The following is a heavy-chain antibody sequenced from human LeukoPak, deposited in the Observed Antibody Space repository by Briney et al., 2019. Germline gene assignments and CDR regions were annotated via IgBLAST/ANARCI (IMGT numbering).Heavy chain of an antibody. D-gene: IGHD2-15*01. J-gene: IGHJ4*02. V-gene: IGHV3-74*01. CDR1: GFTFSSYG. CDR3: ARLAYCSGGGCYYYFDY. Sequence: GGSLRLSCAASGFTFSSYGMNWVRQAPGKGLVWVSRINGDGSVTTYADSVKGRFTISRDNAKSTQYLQMNSLRAEDTAVYYCARLAYCSGGGCYYYFDYWGQGTLVTVSS. CDR2: INGDGSVT.